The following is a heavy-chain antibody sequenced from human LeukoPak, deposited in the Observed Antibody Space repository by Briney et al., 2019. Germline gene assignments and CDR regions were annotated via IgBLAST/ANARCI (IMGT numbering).Heavy chain of an antibody. CDR3: ASGLELDY. V-gene: IGHV3-7*03. Sequence: PEGSLRLSCAASGFTVSSNYMSWVRQAPGKGLEWVANIKQDGSEKNYVDSVKGRFTISRDNAKNSLYLQMNSLRAEDTAVYYCASGLELDYWGQGTLVTVSS. CDR1: GFTVSSNY. CDR2: IKQDGSEK. J-gene: IGHJ4*02.